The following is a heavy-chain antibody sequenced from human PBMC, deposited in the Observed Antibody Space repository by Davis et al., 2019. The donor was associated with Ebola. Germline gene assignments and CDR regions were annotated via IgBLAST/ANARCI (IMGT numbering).Heavy chain of an antibody. V-gene: IGHV3-15*05. Sequence: GGSLRLSCAASGFNFINAWMTWVRQAPGTGLEWVGRIRSKSDGGTTDYAAPVKGRFTIFRDDSKNTLYLQMNSLKTEDTGLYYCTTAWVYDAFDIWGQGTMVTVSS. CDR3: TTAWVYDAFDI. J-gene: IGHJ3*02. D-gene: IGHD1-26*01. CDR2: IRSKSDGGTT. CDR1: GFNFINAW.